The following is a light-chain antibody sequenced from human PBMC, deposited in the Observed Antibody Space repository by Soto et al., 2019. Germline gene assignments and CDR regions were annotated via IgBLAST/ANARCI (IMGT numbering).Light chain of an antibody. V-gene: IGLV1-40*01. J-gene: IGLJ2*01. CDR3: HSYDSSLTVVL. CDR1: NSNIGAGYD. CDR2: GSS. Sequence: QSMLTQPPSVSGAPGQRVTISCTGSNSNIGAGYDVNWYQQLPGLVPKLLIYGSSSRALGFPDRFSGSKSDPSASLAITGLQAEDEAHYYCHSYDSSLTVVLFGGGTKLTVL.